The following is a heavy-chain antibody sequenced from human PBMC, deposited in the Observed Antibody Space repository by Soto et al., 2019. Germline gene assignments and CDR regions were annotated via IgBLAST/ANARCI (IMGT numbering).Heavy chain of an antibody. V-gene: IGHV3-21*01. D-gene: IGHD2-15*01. CDR1: GFNFNSYT. J-gene: IGHJ6*02. CDR3: ARDCSGGSCYPGMDV. Sequence: EVQLVESGGGLVKPGGALRPSCAAFGFNFNSYTINWVRQAPGKRLEWLSSISSSGYIFSTDSVRGRFTISRDNAKNSVYLQINSLRAEDTAVYFCARDCSGGSCYPGMDVWGQGTTVTVSS. CDR2: ISSSGYI.